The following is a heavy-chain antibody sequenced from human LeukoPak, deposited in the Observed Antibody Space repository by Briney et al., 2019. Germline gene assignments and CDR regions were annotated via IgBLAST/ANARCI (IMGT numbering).Heavy chain of an antibody. CDR2: IDWDDDK. CDR3: ARINPAAGEVDY. D-gene: IGHD6-13*01. J-gene: IGHJ4*01. Sequence: SGPALVRHTQTLTLTSTFSGFSLRTRGMCVSWIRQPPGKALVWLARIDWDDDKYYSTSLKTRLTISKDTCKNQVVLTMTNMDPVDTAPYYCARINPAAGEVDYWGQGTLVTVSS. CDR1: GFSLRTRGMC. V-gene: IGHV2-70*11.